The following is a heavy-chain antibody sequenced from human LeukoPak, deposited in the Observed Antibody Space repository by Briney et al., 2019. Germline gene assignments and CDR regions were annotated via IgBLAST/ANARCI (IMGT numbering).Heavy chain of an antibody. D-gene: IGHD1-26*01. CDR2: VRYDGSSK. J-gene: IGHJ4*02. Sequence: GGSLRLSCAASGFTFSSYGMYWVRQAPGKGLEWVAFVRYDGSSKYYAESVKGRFTISRDNAKNTLYLQMNSLRAEDTAVYYCTRDRGGSYDFDYWGQGTLVTVSS. CDR3: TRDRGGSYDFDY. CDR1: GFTFSSYG. V-gene: IGHV3-30*02.